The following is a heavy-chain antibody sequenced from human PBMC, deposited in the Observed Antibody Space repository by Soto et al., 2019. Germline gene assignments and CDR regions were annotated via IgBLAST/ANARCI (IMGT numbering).Heavy chain of an antibody. CDR2: IYYSGST. Sequence: SETLSLTCTVSGGSISSYYWSWIRQPPGKGLEWIGYIYYSGSTNYNPSLKSRVTISVDTSKNQFSLKLSSVTAADTAVYYCARAAYDFWSGYSLHYFDYWGQGTLVTVSS. CDR3: ARAAYDFWSGYSLHYFDY. D-gene: IGHD3-3*01. J-gene: IGHJ4*02. CDR1: GGSISSYY. V-gene: IGHV4-59*08.